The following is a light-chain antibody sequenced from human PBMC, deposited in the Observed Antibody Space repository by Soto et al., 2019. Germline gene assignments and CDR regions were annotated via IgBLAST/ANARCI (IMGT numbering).Light chain of an antibody. CDR2: DAS. CDR1: QSVSSY. CDR3: QQRSNWTPA. V-gene: IGKV3-11*01. J-gene: IGKJ2*01. Sequence: EIVLTQSPATLSLSPGERATLSCRASQSVSSYLAWYQQKPGKAPRILIYDASNRATGIPARFSGSGSGTDFTLTISSLEPEDFAVYYCQQRSNWTPAFGQGTKLEIK.